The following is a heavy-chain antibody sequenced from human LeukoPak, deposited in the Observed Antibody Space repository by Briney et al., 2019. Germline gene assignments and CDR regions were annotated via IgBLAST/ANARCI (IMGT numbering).Heavy chain of an antibody. Sequence: PGGSLRLSCAASGFTFSSYWMYWVRQAPGKGPVWVARINTDGGSLNYADSVKGRFTISRDNAKNTLYLQMNSLGAEDTAVYYCARDGGGPDAFDIWGQGTMVTVS. CDR2: INTDGGSL. CDR3: ARDGGGPDAFDI. J-gene: IGHJ3*02. CDR1: GFTFSSYW. V-gene: IGHV3-74*01.